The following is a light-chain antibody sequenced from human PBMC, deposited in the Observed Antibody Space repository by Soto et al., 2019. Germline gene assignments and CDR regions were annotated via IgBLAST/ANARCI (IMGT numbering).Light chain of an antibody. J-gene: IGKJ3*01. Sequence: DIKMTQSPYSLSASVGDRVAITCRATQAISDYLNWYQQKPGKALKLLIYGASNLQSGVPSRCSGSGSGTDFTLTISGLQTEDFGIYYCQQTYSLPITFGPGTKVDVK. CDR3: QQTYSLPIT. V-gene: IGKV1-39*01. CDR1: QAISDY. CDR2: GAS.